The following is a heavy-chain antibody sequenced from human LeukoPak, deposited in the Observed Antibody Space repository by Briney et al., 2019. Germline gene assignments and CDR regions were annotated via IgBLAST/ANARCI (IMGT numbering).Heavy chain of an antibody. CDR1: GFTFSSNW. CDR2: IRQDGSDK. J-gene: IGHJ4*02. D-gene: IGHD2-15*01. V-gene: IGHV3-7*01. CDR3: ARDRDCGDGGCYPHFDY. Sequence: GGSLRLSCAASGFTFSSNWMSWVRRAPGKGLEWVANIRQDGSDKYYMDSVKGRFTISRDNAKNSLSLQMNSLRVEDTAAYYCARDRDCGDGGCYPHFDYWGQGVRVTVSS.